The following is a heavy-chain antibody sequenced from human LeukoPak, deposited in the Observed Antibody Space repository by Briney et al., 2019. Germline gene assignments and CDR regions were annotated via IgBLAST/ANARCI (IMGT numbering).Heavy chain of an antibody. CDR1: GGSISCYY. V-gene: IGHV4-59*01. CDR2: IYYRGST. D-gene: IGHD5-12*01. CDR3: ARAGVYSGYDIRTFLYYYYGMDV. J-gene: IGHJ6*02. Sequence: SETLSLTCTVAGGSISCYYWSWIRQPPGKGLEWIGYIYYRGSTNYNPSLKSRVTISVDTSKNQFSLKLSSVTAADTAVYYCARAGVYSGYDIRTFLYYYYGMDVWGQGTTVTVSS.